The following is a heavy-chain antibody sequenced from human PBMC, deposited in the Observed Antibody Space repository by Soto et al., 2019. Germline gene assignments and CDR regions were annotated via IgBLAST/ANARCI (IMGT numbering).Heavy chain of an antibody. Sequence: ELQLLESGGGLVQPGGCLRLSCVGSAFTFGNFAMSWVRQAPGKGLEWVSSISGGGGSTYYADSVKGRFMISRDNSKSTLYLQMNSLRAEDAALYYCATDIAVSLSTVHFNFWGQGTLVTVSP. V-gene: IGHV3-23*01. CDR3: ATDIAVSLSTVHFNF. CDR2: ISGGGGST. D-gene: IGHD6-19*01. CDR1: AFTFGNFA. J-gene: IGHJ4*02.